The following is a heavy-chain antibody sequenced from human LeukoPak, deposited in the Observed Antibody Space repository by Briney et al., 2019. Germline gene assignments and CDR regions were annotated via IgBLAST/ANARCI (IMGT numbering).Heavy chain of an antibody. Sequence: SETLSLTCAVYGGSFSGYYWSWIRQPPGKGLEWIGEINHSGSTNYNPSLKSRVTISVDTSKNQFSLKLSSVTAADTAVYYCSRGRYYDFWSGYSFNWFDPWGQGTLVTVSS. CDR1: GGSFSGYY. CDR2: INHSGST. D-gene: IGHD3-3*01. CDR3: SRGRYYDFWSGYSFNWFDP. J-gene: IGHJ5*02. V-gene: IGHV4-34*01.